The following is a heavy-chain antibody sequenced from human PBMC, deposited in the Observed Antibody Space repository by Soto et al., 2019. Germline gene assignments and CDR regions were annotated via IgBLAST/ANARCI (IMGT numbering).Heavy chain of an antibody. D-gene: IGHD3-22*01. Sequence: PSETLSLTCAVYGGSFSGYYWSWIRQPPGKGLEWIGEINHSGSTNYNPSLKSRVTISVDTSKNQFSLKLSSVTAADTAVYYCARGKGRYYYDSSGYDYWGQGTLVPASS. CDR1: GGSFSGYY. CDR2: INHSGST. J-gene: IGHJ4*02. CDR3: ARGKGRYYYDSSGYDY. V-gene: IGHV4-34*01.